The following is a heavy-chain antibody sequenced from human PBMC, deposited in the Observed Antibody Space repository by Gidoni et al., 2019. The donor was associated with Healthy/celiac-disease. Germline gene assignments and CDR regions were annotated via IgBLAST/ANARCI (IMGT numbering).Heavy chain of an antibody. V-gene: IGHV4-59*08. CDR1: GGPISSYY. CDR3: ARLRRSIAARTPYYYMDV. Sequence: QVQLQESGPGMVKPSETLSLTCTVSGGPISSYYWSWIRPPPGKGLEWIGYFYYSGSTNYTPSLKSRVTLSVDTSKTQFSLKLGSVTAADTAVYYCARLRRSIAARTPYYYMDVWGKGTTVTVSS. J-gene: IGHJ6*03. CDR2: FYYSGST. D-gene: IGHD6-6*01.